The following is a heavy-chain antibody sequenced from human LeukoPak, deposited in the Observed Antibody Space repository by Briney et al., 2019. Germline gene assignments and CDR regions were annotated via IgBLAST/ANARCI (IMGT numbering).Heavy chain of an antibody. CDR3: ARRATGTTKWFDP. CDR2: IYPGDSDT. V-gene: IGHV5-51*01. D-gene: IGHD1-1*01. Sequence: KPGESLKISCKGSGYIFTNYWIGWVRQMPGKGLEWMGIIYPGDSDTRYSPSFQGQVTMSADKSISTAYLKWSSLKASDTVMYYCARRATGTTKWFDPWAQGTLVTVSS. CDR1: GYIFTNYW. J-gene: IGHJ5*02.